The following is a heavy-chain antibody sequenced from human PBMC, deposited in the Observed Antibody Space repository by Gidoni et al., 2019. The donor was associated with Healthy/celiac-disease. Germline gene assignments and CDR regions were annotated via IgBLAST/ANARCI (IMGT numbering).Heavy chain of an antibody. V-gene: IGHV3-23*01. CDR2: ISWSGGSK. CDR3: AKGRYCSGGSCYGGPFDY. D-gene: IGHD2-15*01. J-gene: IGHJ4*02. Sequence: EVQLLESGGGLVQPGGSLRLSCAASGFTFSSYARSWVQQAQGTVRELVSAISWSGGSKYYADSVKGRFTISRDNSKNTLYLQMNSLRAEDTAVYYCAKGRYCSGGSCYGGPFDYWGQGTLVTVSS. CDR1: GFTFSSYA.